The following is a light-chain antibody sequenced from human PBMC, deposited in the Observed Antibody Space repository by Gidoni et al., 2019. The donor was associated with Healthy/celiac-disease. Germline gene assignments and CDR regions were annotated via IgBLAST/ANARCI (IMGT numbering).Light chain of an antibody. V-gene: IGLV3-21*02. Sequence: SYVLTQPPSVSVAPGQTDRITCGGNKIGSKSVHWYQQKPGQAPVLVVYDDSDRPSGIPARFSGSNSGNTATLTISRVEAGDEADYYCQVWDTSSDHWVFGGGTDLTVL. J-gene: IGLJ3*02. CDR1: KIGSKS. CDR2: DDS. CDR3: QVWDTSSDHWV.